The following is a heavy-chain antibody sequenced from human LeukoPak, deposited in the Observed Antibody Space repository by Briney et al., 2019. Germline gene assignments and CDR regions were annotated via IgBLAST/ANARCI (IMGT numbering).Heavy chain of an antibody. D-gene: IGHD3-10*01. J-gene: IGHJ4*02. Sequence: SQTLSLTCTVSGASISSQYWGWIRQPPGKGLEWIGNFYYSGTNYNPSLESRVTISVDTSNNQFSLSVSSVTAADTAVYYCTRVSYYGTQPPDWGQGTLVTVSS. CDR1: GASISSQY. CDR3: TRVSYYGTQPPD. V-gene: IGHV4-59*11. CDR2: FYYSGT.